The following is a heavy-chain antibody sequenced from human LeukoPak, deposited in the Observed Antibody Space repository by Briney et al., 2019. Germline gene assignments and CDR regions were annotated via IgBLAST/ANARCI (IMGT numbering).Heavy chain of an antibody. CDR2: ISRNGDYT. J-gene: IGHJ4*02. CDR3: ARRGGSSRGSQGDDY. CDR1: GFTFSDYS. Sequence: GGSLRLSCAASGFTFSDYSMNWIRQAPGKGLEWVSHISRNGDYTNYADSVKGRFTISRDNARNSLFLQMNSLRAEDTAVYYCARRGGSSRGSQGDDYWGQGTQVTVSS. V-gene: IGHV3-11*03. D-gene: IGHD6-13*01.